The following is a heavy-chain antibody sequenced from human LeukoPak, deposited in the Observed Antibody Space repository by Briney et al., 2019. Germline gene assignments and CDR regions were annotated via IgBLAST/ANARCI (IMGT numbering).Heavy chain of an antibody. J-gene: IGHJ4*02. CDR1: GGSISSYY. CDR2: IYTSGST. CDR3: ARERGGTHSGIDY. V-gene: IGHV4-4*07. D-gene: IGHD1-26*01. Sequence: SETLSLTCTVSGGSISSYYWSWIRQPAGKGLEWIGRIYTSGSTNYNPSLKSRVTMSVDTSKNQFSLQLKSVTLEDTAVYYCARERGGTHSGIDYWGQGTLVTVSS.